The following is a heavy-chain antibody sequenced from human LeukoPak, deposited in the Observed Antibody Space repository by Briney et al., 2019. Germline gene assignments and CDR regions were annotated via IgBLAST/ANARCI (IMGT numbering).Heavy chain of an antibody. J-gene: IGHJ6*03. CDR2: ISSSSSYI. Sequence: GGSLRLSCAASGFTFSSYSMNWVRQAPGKGLEWVSSISSSSSYIYYADSVKGRFTISRDNAKNSLYLQMNSLRAGDTAVYYCARVYLPTSYYYYYMDVWGKGTTVTVSS. CDR1: GFTFSSYS. CDR3: ARVYLPTSYYYYYMDV. D-gene: IGHD3-16*01. V-gene: IGHV3-21*04.